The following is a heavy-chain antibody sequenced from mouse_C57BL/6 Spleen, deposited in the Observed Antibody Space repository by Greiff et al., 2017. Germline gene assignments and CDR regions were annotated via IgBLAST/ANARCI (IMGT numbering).Heavy chain of an antibody. CDR3: ARERLYYGSSYAMDY. CDR2: IYPGDGDT. D-gene: IGHD1-1*01. CDR1: GYAFSSSW. Sequence: QVQLQQSGPELVKPGASVKISCKASGYAFSSSWMNWVKQRPGKGLEWIGRIYPGDGDTNYNGKFKGKATLTADKSSSTAYMQLSSLTSEDSAVYFCARERLYYGSSYAMDYWGQGTSVTVSS. V-gene: IGHV1-82*01. J-gene: IGHJ4*01.